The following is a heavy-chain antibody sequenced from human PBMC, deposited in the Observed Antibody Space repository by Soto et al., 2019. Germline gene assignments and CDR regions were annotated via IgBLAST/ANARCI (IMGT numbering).Heavy chain of an antibody. Sequence: ASVKVSCKASGYTFTGYYMHWVRQAPGQGLEWMGWINPNSGGTNYAQKFQGRVTMTRDTSISTAYMELSRLRSDDTAVYYCARDGRVSSSVLYYFDYWGQGTLVTVSS. CDR1: GYTFTGYY. V-gene: IGHV1-2*02. D-gene: IGHD6-6*01. CDR2: INPNSGGT. CDR3: ARDGRVSSSVLYYFDY. J-gene: IGHJ4*02.